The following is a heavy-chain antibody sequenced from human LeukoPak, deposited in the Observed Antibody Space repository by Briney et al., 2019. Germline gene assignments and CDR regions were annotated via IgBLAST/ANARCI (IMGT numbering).Heavy chain of an antibody. CDR3: AKDPRAAAGEYYFDY. J-gene: IGHJ4*02. CDR1: GFTFSTYG. CDR2: IQFNGHNK. D-gene: IGHD6-13*01. V-gene: IGHV3-30*02. Sequence: GGSLRLSCAASGFTFSTYGTHWVRQAPGKGLDWVAFIQFNGHNKYYADSVKGRFTISRDNSKNTLYLQMNSLRAEDTAVYYCAKDPRAAAGEYYFDYWGQGTLVTVSS.